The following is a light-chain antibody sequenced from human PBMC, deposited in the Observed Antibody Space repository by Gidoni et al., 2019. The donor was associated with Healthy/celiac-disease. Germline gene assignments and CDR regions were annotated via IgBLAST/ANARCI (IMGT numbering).Light chain of an antibody. J-gene: IGKJ2*01. CDR1: QSLLHSNGYNY. CDR2: LGS. V-gene: IGKV2-28*01. CDR3: MQALQTPPWYT. Sequence: DIVMTQSPLSLPVTPGEPASISCRSSQSLLHSNGYNYLDWYLQKPGQSPQLLIYLGSNRASGVPDRFSGSGSGTDFTLKISRVEAEDVGVYYCMQALQTPPWYTFGQXTKLEIK.